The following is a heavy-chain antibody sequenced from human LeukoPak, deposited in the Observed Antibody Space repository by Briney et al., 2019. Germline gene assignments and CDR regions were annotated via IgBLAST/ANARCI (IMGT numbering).Heavy chain of an antibody. CDR2: ISSSSSYI. V-gene: IGHV3-21*01. CDR1: GFTFSSYS. J-gene: IGHJ4*02. D-gene: IGHD3-9*01. Sequence: GGSLRLSCAASGFTFSSYSMNWVRRAPGKGLEWVSSISSSSSYIYYADPVKGRFTISRDNAKNSLYLQMNSLRAEDTAVYYCARDGGLTGYYRRPRMDYYFDYWGQGTLVTVSS. CDR3: ARDGGLTGYYRRPRMDYYFDY.